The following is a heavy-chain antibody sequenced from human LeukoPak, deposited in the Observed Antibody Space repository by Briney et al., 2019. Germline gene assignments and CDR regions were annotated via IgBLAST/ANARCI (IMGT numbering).Heavy chain of an antibody. CDR1: GFTFSSYA. Sequence: GGSLRLSCAASGFTFSSYAMSWVRQAPGKGLEWVSAISGSGGSTYYADSVKGRFTISRDNSKNTLYLQMNSLRAEDTAVYYCAKDYKGYCSGGSCYTTFDYWGQGTLVTVSS. CDR2: ISGSGGST. CDR3: AKDYKGYCSGGSCYTTFDY. J-gene: IGHJ4*02. D-gene: IGHD2-15*01. V-gene: IGHV3-23*01.